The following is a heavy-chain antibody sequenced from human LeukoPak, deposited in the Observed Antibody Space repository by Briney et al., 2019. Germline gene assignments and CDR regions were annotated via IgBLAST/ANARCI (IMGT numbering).Heavy chain of an antibody. CDR2: IYYNGST. CDR1: GGSISSYY. V-gene: IGHV4-59*08. CDR3: ARHKGGTVFDY. D-gene: IGHD1-1*01. Sequence: KSSETLSLTCTVSGGSISSYYWSWIRQPPGKGLEWIGYIYYNGSTTYNPSLKSRVTISVDTSKNQFSLKLSSVTAADTAVYYCARHKGGTVFDYWGQGTLVTVSS. J-gene: IGHJ4*02.